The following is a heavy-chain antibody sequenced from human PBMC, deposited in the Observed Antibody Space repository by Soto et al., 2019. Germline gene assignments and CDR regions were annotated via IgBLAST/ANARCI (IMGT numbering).Heavy chain of an antibody. D-gene: IGHD6-13*01. CDR3: ARDQVVAAAGTGVYLGAFDI. CDR1: GYTFTGYY. V-gene: IGHV1-2*04. CDR2: INPNSGGT. J-gene: IGHJ3*02. Sequence: ASVKVSCKASGYTFTGYYMHWVRQAPGQGLEWMGWINPNSGGTNYAQKFQGWVTMTRDTSISTAYMELSRLRSDDTAVYYCARDQVVAAAGTGVYLGAFDIWGQGTMVTVS.